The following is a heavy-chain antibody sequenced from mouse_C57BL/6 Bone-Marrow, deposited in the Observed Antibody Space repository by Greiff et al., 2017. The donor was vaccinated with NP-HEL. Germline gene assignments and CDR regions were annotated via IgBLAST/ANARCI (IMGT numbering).Heavy chain of an antibody. V-gene: IGHV5-6*01. CDR1: GFTFSSYG. CDR3: ARHDSTTVVAPGFAY. Sequence: EVMLVESGGDLVKPGGSLKLSCAASGFTFSSYGMSWVRQTPDKRLEWVATISSGGSYTYYPDSVKGRFTISRDNAKNTLYLQMSSLKSEDTAMYYCARHDSTTVVAPGFAYWGQGTLVTVSA. CDR2: ISSGGSYT. J-gene: IGHJ3*01. D-gene: IGHD1-1*01.